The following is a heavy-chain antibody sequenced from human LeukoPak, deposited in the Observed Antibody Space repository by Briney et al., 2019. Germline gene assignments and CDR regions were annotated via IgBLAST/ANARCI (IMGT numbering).Heavy chain of an antibody. CDR2: ISSRSTYM. CDR3: ARSGGSSRWYWDFDS. D-gene: IGHD6-13*01. V-gene: IGHV3-21*01. J-gene: IGHJ4*02. Sequence: GRSLRLSCAASGFTFSSYRMNWVRQAPGKGLEWVSSISSRSTYMYYADSLKGRFTISRDDARNSLHLEMNSLTAEDTAVYYCARSGGSSRWYWDFDSWGQGTLVTVYS. CDR1: GFTFSSYR.